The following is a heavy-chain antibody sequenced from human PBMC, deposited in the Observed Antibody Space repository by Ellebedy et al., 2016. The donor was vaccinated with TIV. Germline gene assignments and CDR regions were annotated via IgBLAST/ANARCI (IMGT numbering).Heavy chain of an antibody. Sequence: SETLSLTXTVSGGSISSSGYYWDWIRQPPGQGLEWIGSIFPSGNTYYNSSLKSRVTISVDTSKNQFSLNLTSVTAADTAVYYCARRVGATPPDFWGQGTLVTVSS. D-gene: IGHD1-26*01. CDR1: GGSISSSGYY. CDR2: IFPSGNT. J-gene: IGHJ4*02. V-gene: IGHV4-39*01. CDR3: ARRVGATPPDF.